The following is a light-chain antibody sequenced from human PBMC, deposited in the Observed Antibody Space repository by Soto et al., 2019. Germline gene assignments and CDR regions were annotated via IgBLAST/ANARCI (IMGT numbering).Light chain of an antibody. CDR3: NSFRVNRLYV. CDR2: EVT. V-gene: IGLV2-14*01. CDR1: SSDVGGYNA. Sequence: QSALAQPASVSGSRGQTITISCTGTSSDVGGYNAVSWYQHHPGKAPKLIIYEVTHRPAGVSGRFSASKSGNTASLTISGLQAEDEADYYCNSFRVNRLYVFGTGTKVTVL. J-gene: IGLJ1*01.